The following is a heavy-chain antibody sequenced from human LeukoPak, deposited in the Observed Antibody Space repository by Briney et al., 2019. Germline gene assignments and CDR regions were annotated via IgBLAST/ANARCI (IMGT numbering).Heavy chain of an antibody. CDR1: GFTFSSYS. V-gene: IGHV3-48*01. J-gene: IGHJ6*02. CDR2: ISSSSSTI. CDR3: ARAGYCSSTSCPDYYGMDV. D-gene: IGHD2-2*01. Sequence: GGSLRLSCAASGFTFSSYSMNWVRQAPGKGLEWVSYISSSSSTIYYADSVKGRFTISRDNAKNSLYLQMNSLRAEDTAVYYCARAGYCSSTSCPDYYGMDVWGQGTTVTVSS.